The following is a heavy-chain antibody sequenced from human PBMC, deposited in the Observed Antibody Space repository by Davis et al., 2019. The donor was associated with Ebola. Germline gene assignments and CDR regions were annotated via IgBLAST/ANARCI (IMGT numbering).Heavy chain of an antibody. V-gene: IGHV4-39*01. CDR1: GGSISSSSYF. CDR2: IYYSGST. J-gene: IGHJ6*02. CDR3: AMNGMDV. Sequence: ESLKISCTVSGGSISSSSYFWGWIRQPPGKGLEWIGSIYYSGSTYYNPSLKSRVTISVDTSKNQFSLKVSSVTAADTAVYYCAMNGMDVWGQGITVTVSS.